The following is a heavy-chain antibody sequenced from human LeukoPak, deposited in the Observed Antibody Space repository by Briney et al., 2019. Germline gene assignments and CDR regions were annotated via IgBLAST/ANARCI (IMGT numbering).Heavy chain of an antibody. CDR1: GFTFSSYG. D-gene: IGHD5-24*01. Sequence: QPGRSLRLSCAASGFTFSSYGMHWVRQAPGKGLEWVAVISYDGSNKYYADSVKGRFTISRDNSKNTLYLQMNSLRAEDTGVYYCAKRPLRGGGATEPPFDYWGRETRVPVS. V-gene: IGHV3-30*18. CDR3: AKRPLRGGGATEPPFDY. J-gene: IGHJ4*02. CDR2: ISYDGSNK.